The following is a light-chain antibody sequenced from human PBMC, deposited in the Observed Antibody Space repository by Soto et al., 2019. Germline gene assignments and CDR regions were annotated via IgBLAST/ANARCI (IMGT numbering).Light chain of an antibody. J-gene: IGKJ1*01. CDR1: QTVGSDY. CDR3: QQYRTSAQT. CDR2: GAS. V-gene: IGKV3-20*01. Sequence: EIVLTQSPGTLSLSPGESATLSCRASQTVGSDYLAWYQQRPGQAPRLLIYGASSRDTGIPDRLSGSGSGTDFTLTISRLAPEDFALYYCQQYRTSAQTFGQGTKVAIK.